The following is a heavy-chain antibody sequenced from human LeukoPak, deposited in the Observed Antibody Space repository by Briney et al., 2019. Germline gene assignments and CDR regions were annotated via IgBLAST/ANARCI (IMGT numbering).Heavy chain of an antibody. D-gene: IGHD1-26*01. CDR3: ARAGSGRSPDWFDP. Sequence: GGSLRLSCAVSGFTVSGNYMNWVRQAPGKGLEWVSYISSSGSTIYYADSVKGRFTISRDNAKNSLYLQMNSLRAEDTAVYYCARAGSGRSPDWFDPWGQGTLVTVSS. V-gene: IGHV3-11*04. J-gene: IGHJ5*02. CDR1: GFTVSGNY. CDR2: ISSSGSTI.